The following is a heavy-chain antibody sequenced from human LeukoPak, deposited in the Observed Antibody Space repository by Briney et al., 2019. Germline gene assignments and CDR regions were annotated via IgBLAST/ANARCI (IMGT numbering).Heavy chain of an antibody. CDR3: ARSASPRTYYYDSSGYL. Sequence: PSETLSLTCTVSGYSISSGYYWGWIRQPPGKGLEWIGSIYHSGSTYYNPSLKSRVTISVDTSKSQFSLKLSSVTAADTAVYYCARSASPRTYYYDSSGYLWGQGTLVTVSS. CDR2: IYHSGST. J-gene: IGHJ4*02. V-gene: IGHV4-38-2*02. D-gene: IGHD3-22*01. CDR1: GYSISSGYY.